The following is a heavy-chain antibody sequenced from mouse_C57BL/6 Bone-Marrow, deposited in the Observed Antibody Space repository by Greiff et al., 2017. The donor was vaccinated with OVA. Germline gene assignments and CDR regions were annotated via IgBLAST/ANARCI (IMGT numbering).Heavy chain of an antibody. D-gene: IGHD1-1*01. Sequence: DVQLQESGPGMVKPSQSLSLTCTVTGYSITSGYDWHWIRHFPGNKLEWMGYISYSGSTNYNPSLKSRISITHDTSKNHFFLKLNSVTTEDTATYYCAITTVVENYAMDYWGQGTSVTVSS. CDR3: AITTVVENYAMDY. J-gene: IGHJ4*01. CDR1: GYSITSGYD. CDR2: ISYSGST. V-gene: IGHV3-1*01.